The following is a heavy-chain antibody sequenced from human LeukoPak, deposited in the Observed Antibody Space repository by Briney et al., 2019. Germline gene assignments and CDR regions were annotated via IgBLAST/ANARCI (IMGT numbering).Heavy chain of an antibody. V-gene: IGHV3-21*01. CDR2: FSSS. CDR3: ARGGSSPRDPY. D-gene: IGHD6-13*01. CDR1: GFTFSSYA. J-gene: IGHJ4*02. Sequence: GGSLRLSCAASGFTFSSYAMSWVRQAPGKGLEWVSSFSSSRFTISRDNAKNSLYLQMNSLRAEDTAVYYCARGGSSPRDPYWGQGTLVTVSS.